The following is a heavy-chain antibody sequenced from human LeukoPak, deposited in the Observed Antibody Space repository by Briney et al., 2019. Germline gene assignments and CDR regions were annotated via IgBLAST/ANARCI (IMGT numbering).Heavy chain of an antibody. CDR3: AKDSEYYDFWSAFPDDY. Sequence: GGSLRLSCAASGFTFSSYAMSWVRQAPGKGLEWVSAISGSGGSTYYADSVKGRFTISRDNSKDTLYLQMNSLRAEDTAVYYCAKDSEYYDFWSAFPDDYWGQGTLVTVSS. CDR1: GFTFSSYA. J-gene: IGHJ4*02. CDR2: ISGSGGST. V-gene: IGHV3-23*01. D-gene: IGHD3-3*01.